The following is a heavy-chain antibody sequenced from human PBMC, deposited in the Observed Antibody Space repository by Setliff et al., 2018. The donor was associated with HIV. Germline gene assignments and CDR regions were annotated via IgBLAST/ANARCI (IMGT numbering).Heavy chain of an antibody. D-gene: IGHD6-19*01. CDR3: ARGREKQWPVLADCLFDF. Sequence: ASVKVSCKASGYTFANYDIDWVRQATGQGLEWMGWMNPNSGNAGFAQKFQDRVTMTRNTSISTAYMELSSLRSEDTAVYYCARGREKQWPVLADCLFDFWGQGTLVTVSS. V-gene: IGHV1-8*02. J-gene: IGHJ4*02. CDR2: MNPNSGNA. CDR1: GYTFANYD.